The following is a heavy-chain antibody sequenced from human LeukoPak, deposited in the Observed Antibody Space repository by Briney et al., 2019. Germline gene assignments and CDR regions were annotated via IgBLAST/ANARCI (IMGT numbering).Heavy chain of an antibody. J-gene: IGHJ4*02. Sequence: GGSLILSCAASGFIFSSYSMNWVRQAPGKGLEWVSSISATGNYIYYADSVKGRFTISRDNAKNSLYLQMNSLRAKDTAVYYCARDRSGYTFGDWGQGTLVTVSS. CDR2: ISATGNYI. CDR1: GFIFSSYS. CDR3: ARDRSGYTFGD. V-gene: IGHV3-21*01. D-gene: IGHD5-18*01.